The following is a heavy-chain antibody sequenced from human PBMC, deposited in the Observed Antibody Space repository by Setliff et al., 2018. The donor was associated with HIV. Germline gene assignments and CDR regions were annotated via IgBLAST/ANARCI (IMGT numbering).Heavy chain of an antibody. J-gene: IGHJ6*02. CDR2: ISNSSRYY. V-gene: IGHV3-21*01. D-gene: IGHD5-18*01. Sequence: PGGSLRLSCSASGFLFNRYSLNWVRQAPGRGPEWVASISNSSRYYWVKARYGDSVRGRFTISGDYAKNSLYLQMDSLRAEDTTVYYCARKLQPGYGMDVWGQGTTVTVSS. CDR1: GFLFNRYS. CDR3: ARKLQPGYGMDV.